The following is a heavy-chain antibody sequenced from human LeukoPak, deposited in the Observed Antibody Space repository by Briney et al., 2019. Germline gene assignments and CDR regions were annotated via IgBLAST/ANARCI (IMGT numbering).Heavy chain of an antibody. CDR3: ARDGSGYDFWSGYPQPFDY. CDR2: IRSSGDST. D-gene: IGHD3-3*01. Sequence: GGSLRLSCAASGFTFSNYALSWVRQAPGKGLEWVSSIRSSGDSTYYADSVKGRFTISRDNSKNTLYLQMNSLRAEDTAVYYCARDGSGYDFWSGYPQPFDYWGQGTLVTVSS. V-gene: IGHV3-23*01. J-gene: IGHJ4*02. CDR1: GFTFSNYA.